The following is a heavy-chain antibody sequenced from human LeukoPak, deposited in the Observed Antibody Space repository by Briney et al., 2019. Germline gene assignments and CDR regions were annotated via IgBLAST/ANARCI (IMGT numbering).Heavy chain of an antibody. Sequence: ASVKVSCKASGYTFTGYYMHWVRQAPGQGLEWMGWINPNSGGTNYAQKFQGRVTMTRDTSISTAYMELSRLRSDDTAVYYCARAATYYDFWSGPLSYYYYYMDVWGKGTTVTVSS. CDR3: ARAATYYDFWSGPLSYYYYYMDV. J-gene: IGHJ6*03. V-gene: IGHV1-2*02. CDR1: GYTFTGYY. D-gene: IGHD3-3*01. CDR2: INPNSGGT.